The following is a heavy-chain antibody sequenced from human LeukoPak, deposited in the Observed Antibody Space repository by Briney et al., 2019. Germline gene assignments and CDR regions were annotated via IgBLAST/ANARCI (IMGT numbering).Heavy chain of an antibody. CDR3: ARASIRSSAGDGFDY. CDR2: INANSGGT. J-gene: IGHJ4*02. Sequence: GPSVNVSCTASGYTFTGYYMHWVRQAPGQGLEWMGWINANSGGTNYAKKFQGRVTKTRDTSISTAYMELSRLRSDDTAVYYCARASIRSSAGDGFDYWGQGTLVTVPS. CDR1: GYTFTGYY. D-gene: IGHD6-13*01. V-gene: IGHV1-2*02.